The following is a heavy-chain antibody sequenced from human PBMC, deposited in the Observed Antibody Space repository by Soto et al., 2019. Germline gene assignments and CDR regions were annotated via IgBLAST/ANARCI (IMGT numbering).Heavy chain of an antibody. D-gene: IGHD3-16*01. CDR1: GFPFNTYW. Sequence: GGSLRLSCAASGFPFNTYWMHWVRQAPGEGLVWVSRINAVGSGTTYADSVKGRFTVSRDNANNMLYLQMNSLRAEDTAVYYCAILSLGFDTWGQGTLVTVSS. CDR3: AILSLGFDT. J-gene: IGHJ5*02. V-gene: IGHV3-74*01. CDR2: INAVGSGT.